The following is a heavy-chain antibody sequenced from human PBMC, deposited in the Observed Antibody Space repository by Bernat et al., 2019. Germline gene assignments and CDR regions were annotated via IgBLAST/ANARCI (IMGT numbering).Heavy chain of an antibody. CDR2: ISSASTYI. J-gene: IGHJ4*02. CDR3: ARGSRRF. Sequence: EMQLEESGGGLVEPGGLLRLSCVASGFSFSNYSMNWVRQTPGKGLEWVSSISSASTYIFYADSVKGRFTISRDNAKNSLYLQMNSLRAEDTAVYYCARGSRRFWGQGTLVTVSS. D-gene: IGHD3-10*01. V-gene: IGHV3-21*06. CDR1: GFSFSNYS.